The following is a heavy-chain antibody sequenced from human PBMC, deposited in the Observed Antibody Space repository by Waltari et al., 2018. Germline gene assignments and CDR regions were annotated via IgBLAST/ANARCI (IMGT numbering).Heavy chain of an antibody. J-gene: IGHJ3*02. CDR3: ARDGGRDLKVDAFDI. V-gene: IGHV4-38-2*02. CDR1: GYSISSGYY. Sequence: QVQLQESGPGLVKPSETLSLTCAVSGYSISSGYYWGWIRQPPGKGLEWIGSIYHSGSTYYNPSLKSRVTISVDTSKNQFSLKLSSVTAADTAVYYCARDGGRDLKVDAFDIWGQGTMVTVSS. CDR2: IYHSGST. D-gene: IGHD3-16*01.